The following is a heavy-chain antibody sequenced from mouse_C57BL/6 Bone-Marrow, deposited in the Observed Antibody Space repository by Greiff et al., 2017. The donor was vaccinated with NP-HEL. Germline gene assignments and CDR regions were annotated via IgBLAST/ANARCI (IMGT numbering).Heavy chain of an antibody. J-gene: IGHJ3*01. Sequence: VQLKQSGAELVRPGASVKLSCTASGFNIKDDYMHWVKQRPEQGLEWIGWIDPENGDTEYASKFQGKATITADTSSNTSYLQLSSLTSEDTAVYYCTRYDGYYGFAYWGQGTLVTVSA. CDR3: TRYDGYYGFAY. CDR1: GFNIKDDY. D-gene: IGHD2-3*01. V-gene: IGHV14-4*01. CDR2: IDPENGDT.